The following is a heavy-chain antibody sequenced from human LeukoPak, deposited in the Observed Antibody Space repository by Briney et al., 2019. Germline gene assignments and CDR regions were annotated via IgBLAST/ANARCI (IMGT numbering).Heavy chain of an antibody. J-gene: IGHJ4*02. V-gene: IGHV3-7*01. Sequence: GGSLRLSCAASGFTFSSYWMSWVRQAPGKGLEWVGNIKEDGSEKYYVDSVKGRFTISRDNAKNTLYLQMNSLRAEDTAVYYCAKPRVGSEVVGYWGQGTLVTVSS. CDR2: IKEDGSEK. CDR3: AKPRVGSEVVGY. D-gene: IGHD1-26*01. CDR1: GFTFSSYW.